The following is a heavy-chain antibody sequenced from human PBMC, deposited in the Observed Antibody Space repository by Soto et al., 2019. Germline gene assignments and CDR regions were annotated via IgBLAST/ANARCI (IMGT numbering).Heavy chain of an antibody. CDR3: ARPPATAMVSPFDY. CDR1: GGSISGSSSY. V-gene: IGHV4-39*01. J-gene: IGHJ4*02. CDR2: INYSGTT. Sequence: QLQLQESGPGLVKPSETLSLTCTVSGGSISGSSSYWSWIRQPPGKGLEWIGSINYSGTTHYNPSLKSRLTISVDTSKNQFSLKLSSVTAADTAVYYCARPPATAMVSPFDYWGRGTLVTVSS. D-gene: IGHD5-18*01.